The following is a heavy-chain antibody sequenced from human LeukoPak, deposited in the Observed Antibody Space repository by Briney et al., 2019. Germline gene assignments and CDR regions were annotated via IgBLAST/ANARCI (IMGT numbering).Heavy chain of an antibody. V-gene: IGHV1-69*05. CDR3: AGDQVDPASPPDFDY. D-gene: IGHD2-15*01. CDR1: GGTFSSYA. CDR2: IIPIFGTA. J-gene: IGHJ4*02. Sequence: SVKVSCKASGGTFSSYAISWVRQAPGQGLEWMGRIIPIFGTANYAQKFQGRVTITTDESTSTAYMELSSLRSEDTAVYYCAGDQVDPASPPDFDYWGQGTLVTVSS.